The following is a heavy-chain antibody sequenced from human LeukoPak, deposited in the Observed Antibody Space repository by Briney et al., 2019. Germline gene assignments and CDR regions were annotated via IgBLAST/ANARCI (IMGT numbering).Heavy chain of an antibody. D-gene: IGHD3-3*01. CDR3: AREGIDFWSVSYIEY. CDR1: GYTFTSYA. Sequence: GASVKVSCNASGYTFTSYAMNWVRQAPGQGLEWMGWINTNTGNPTYAQGFTGRFVFSLDTSVSTAYLQISSLKAEDTAVYYCAREGIDFWSVSYIEYWGQGTLVTVPS. CDR2: INTNTGNP. V-gene: IGHV7-4-1*02. J-gene: IGHJ4*02.